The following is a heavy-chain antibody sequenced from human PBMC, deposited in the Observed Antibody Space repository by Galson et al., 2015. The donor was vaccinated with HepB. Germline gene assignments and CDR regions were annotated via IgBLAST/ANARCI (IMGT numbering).Heavy chain of an antibody. D-gene: IGHD2-15*01. CDR1: GYTFTDYY. CDR3: ATGPSPVVAATPELQVWFDP. Sequence: VKVSCKVSGYTFTDYYMHWVQQAPGKGLEWMGLVDPEDGETIYAEKFQGRVTITADTSTDTAYMELSSLRSEDTAVYYCATGPSPVVAATPELQVWFDPWGQGTLVTVSS. V-gene: IGHV1-69-2*01. J-gene: IGHJ5*02. CDR2: VDPEDGET.